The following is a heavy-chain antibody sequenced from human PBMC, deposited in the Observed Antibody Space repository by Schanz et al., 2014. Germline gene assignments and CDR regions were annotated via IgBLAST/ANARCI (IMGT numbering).Heavy chain of an antibody. D-gene: IGHD2-15*01. CDR2: INSVGSNT. Sequence: EVQLVESGGGLVQPGGSLRLSCAASGFTFSSHWMHWVRQDPGKGLVWVARINSVGSNTDYADSVKGRFTISRDNSKNTLYLQMNSLRAEDTAVYYCAKTPREYCNYDNCPNWCDSWGQGTLVTASS. CDR3: AKTPREYCNYDNCPNWCDS. CDR1: GFTFSSHW. J-gene: IGHJ5*01. V-gene: IGHV3-74*02.